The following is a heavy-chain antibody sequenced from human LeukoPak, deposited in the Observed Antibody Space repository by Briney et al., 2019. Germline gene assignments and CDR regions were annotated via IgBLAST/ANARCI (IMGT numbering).Heavy chain of an antibody. Sequence: GASVEVSCKASGYTFTNYGISWVRQAPGQGPEWMGWISAYNGNTNYAQSVQGRVIMTTDTSTSTAYLEVRSLTFDDTAVYYCARDDKNGRWSWFAPWGQGTPVTVSS. J-gene: IGHJ5*02. V-gene: IGHV1-18*01. CDR3: ARDDKNGRWSWFAP. CDR1: GYTFTNYG. CDR2: ISAYNGNT. D-gene: IGHD2-15*01.